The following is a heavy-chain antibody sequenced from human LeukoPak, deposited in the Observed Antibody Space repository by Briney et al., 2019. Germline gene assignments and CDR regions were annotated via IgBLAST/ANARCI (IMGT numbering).Heavy chain of an antibody. Sequence: SETLSFTCTVSGGSISSYYWSWIRQPPGKVLEWIGCIYNNGRTNYNPSLKSRVTISVDTSKNHFSLKLTSVSAADTALYYCARGWYETGYFDLWGRGTLVTVSS. CDR3: ARGWYETGYFDL. J-gene: IGHJ2*01. CDR2: IYNNGRT. V-gene: IGHV4-59*08. CDR1: GGSISSYY. D-gene: IGHD6-19*01.